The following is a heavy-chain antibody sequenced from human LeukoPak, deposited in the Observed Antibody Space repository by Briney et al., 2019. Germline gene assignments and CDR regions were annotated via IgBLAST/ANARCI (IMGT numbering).Heavy chain of an antibody. Sequence: GGSLRLSCAASGFTFDDYAMHWVRQAPGKGLEWVSLISGDGGSTYYADSVKGRFTISRDNSRNSLYLQMNSLRTEDTALYYCAKDNYDILTGPFDYWGQGTLVTVSS. CDR2: ISGDGGST. CDR3: AKDNYDILTGPFDY. CDR1: GFTFDDYA. J-gene: IGHJ4*02. D-gene: IGHD3-9*01. V-gene: IGHV3-43*02.